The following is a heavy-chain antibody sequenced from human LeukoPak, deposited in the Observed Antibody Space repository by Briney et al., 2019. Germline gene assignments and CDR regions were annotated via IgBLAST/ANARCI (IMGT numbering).Heavy chain of an antibody. J-gene: IGHJ4*02. CDR3: ASSLVRGVIMTPYFDY. D-gene: IGHD3-10*01. CDR1: GGSISSSSYY. CDR2: IYYSGST. Sequence: SETLSLTCTVSGGSISSSSYYWGWIRQPPGKGLEWIGSIYYSGSTYYNPSLKSRVTISVDTSKNQFSLKLSSVTAADTAVYYCASSLVRGVIMTPYFDYWGQGTLVTVPS. V-gene: IGHV4-39*01.